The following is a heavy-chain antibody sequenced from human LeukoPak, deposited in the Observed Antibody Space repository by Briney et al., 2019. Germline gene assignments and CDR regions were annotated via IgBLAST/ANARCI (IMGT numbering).Heavy chain of an antibody. CDR1: GGSINSYY. J-gene: IGHJ4*02. V-gene: IGHV4-4*07. Sequence: SETLSLTCTVSGGSINSYYWSWIRQPAGKGLEWIGRIHTSGSSNYNPSLKSRVTISVDTSENQFSLKLSSVTAADTAVYYCARGDYYDSSGYYYGGVDYWGQGTLVTVSS. CDR3: ARGDYYDSSGYYYGGVDY. D-gene: IGHD3-22*01. CDR2: IHTSGSS.